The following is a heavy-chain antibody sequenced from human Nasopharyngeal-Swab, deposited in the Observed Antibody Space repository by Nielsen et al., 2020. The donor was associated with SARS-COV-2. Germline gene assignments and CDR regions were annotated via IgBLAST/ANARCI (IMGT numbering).Heavy chain of an antibody. J-gene: IGHJ6*02. D-gene: IGHD3-22*01. CDR2: IKQDGSEK. CDR3: ARAGDSSGYYFYYYYGMDV. Sequence: WIRQPPGKGLEWVANIKQDGSEKYYVDSVKGRFTISRDNAKNSLYLQMNSLRAVDTAVYYCARAGDSSGYYFYYYYGMDVWGQGTTVTVSS. V-gene: IGHV3-7*01.